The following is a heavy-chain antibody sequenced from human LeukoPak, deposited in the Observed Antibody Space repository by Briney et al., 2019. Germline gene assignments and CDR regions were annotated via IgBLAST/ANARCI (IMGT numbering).Heavy chain of an antibody. D-gene: IGHD6-6*01. CDR1: GFTFSSYS. J-gene: IGHJ6*03. CDR2: ISSSSSYI. CDR3: ARGFGSSIPYSYYYYLDV. Sequence: GGSLRLSCAASGFTFSSYSMNWVRQAPGKGLEWVSSISSSSSYIYYADSVKGRFTISRDNAKNSLYPQMNSLRAEDTAVYYCARGFGSSIPYSYYYYLDVWGKGTTVTVSS. V-gene: IGHV3-21*01.